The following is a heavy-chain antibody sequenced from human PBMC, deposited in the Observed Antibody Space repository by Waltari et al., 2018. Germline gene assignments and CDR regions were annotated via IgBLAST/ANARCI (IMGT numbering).Heavy chain of an antibody. CDR2: TYYRSQCRN. CDR3: ARGKFTAFDI. Sequence: QVQLQQSGPGLVKPSQTLSLTCAVSGDSLFTTSVAWNWIRQSPSRGLEWLGRTYYRSQCRNDYALSVKGRITVNPDTSKNHFSLQLDSVTPDDTAVYYCARGKFTAFDIWGQGTMVTVSS. V-gene: IGHV6-1*01. J-gene: IGHJ3*02. CDR1: GDSLFTTSVA.